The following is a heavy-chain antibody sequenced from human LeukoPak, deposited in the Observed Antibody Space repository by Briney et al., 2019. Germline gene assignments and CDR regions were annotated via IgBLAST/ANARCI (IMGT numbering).Heavy chain of an antibody. CDR2: IYHSGST. D-gene: IGHD1-26*01. CDR1: GYSISSGYY. J-gene: IGHJ4*02. V-gene: IGHV4-38-2*01. CDR3: ASQVGATNGYFDY. Sequence: SETLSLTCAVSGYSISSGYYWCWIRQPPGKGLEWIGSIYHSGSTYYNPSLKSRVTISVDTSKNQFSLKLSSVTAADTAVYYCASQVGATNGYFDYWGQGTLVTVSS.